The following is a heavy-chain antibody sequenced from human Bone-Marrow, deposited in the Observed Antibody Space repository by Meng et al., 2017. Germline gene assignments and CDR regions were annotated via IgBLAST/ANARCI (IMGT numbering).Heavy chain of an antibody. CDR2: INPNSGDT. J-gene: IGHJ4*02. CDR1: RYTFTGYY. D-gene: IGHD3-10*01. V-gene: IGHV1-2*02. Sequence: ASVKVSCKASRYTFTGYYMDWVRQAPGQGLEWMGWINPNSGDTNYAQKFQGRVTMTRDTSISTAYMELSRLRSDDTAVYYCARDFALPTYYYYGNWGQGTLVTVSS. CDR3: ARDFALPTYYYYGN.